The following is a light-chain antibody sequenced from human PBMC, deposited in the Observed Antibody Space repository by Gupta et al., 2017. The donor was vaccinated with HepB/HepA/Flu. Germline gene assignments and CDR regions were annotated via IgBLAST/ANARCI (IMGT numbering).Light chain of an antibody. CDR3: QGWDSSSDHPVV. CDR1: NIGNKS. V-gene: IGLV3-21*04. Sequence: SSLLTQPPSVSVAPGGTARRTCGGNNIGNKSVHWYQQKPGQATVVVIYYDDDRHSGIPERISGSNSGNTATLTISGVEAGDEDDYFCQGWDSSSDHPVVFGGGTKLTVL. J-gene: IGLJ2*01. CDR2: YDD.